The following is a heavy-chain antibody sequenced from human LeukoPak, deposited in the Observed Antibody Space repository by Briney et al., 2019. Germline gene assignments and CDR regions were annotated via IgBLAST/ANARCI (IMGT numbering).Heavy chain of an antibody. Sequence: GGSLRLSCAASGFTVGSNYMSWVRQAPGKGLEWVSVIYSGGSTYYADSVKGRFTISRDNSKNTLYLQMNSLRAEDTAVYYCARDEITMVRGVYYYYGMDVWGQGTTVTVSS. CDR2: IYSGGST. V-gene: IGHV3-53*01. CDR1: GFTVGSNY. CDR3: ARDEITMVRGVYYYYGMDV. J-gene: IGHJ6*02. D-gene: IGHD3-10*01.